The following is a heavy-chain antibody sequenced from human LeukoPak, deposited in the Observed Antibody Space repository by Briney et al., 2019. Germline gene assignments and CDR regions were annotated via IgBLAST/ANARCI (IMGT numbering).Heavy chain of an antibody. CDR3: ATPGVHYDPSGYYPFQH. D-gene: IGHD3-22*01. Sequence: ASVKVSCKASGYTFSSYDINWVRLAAGQGLEWMGWMNPNSGNIGYAQQFQGRVTMTRNTAIDTAYMELSSLRSEDTAVYYCATPGVHYDPSGYYPFQHWGQGTLVTVSS. J-gene: IGHJ1*01. CDR2: MNPNSGNI. V-gene: IGHV1-8*01. CDR1: GYTFSSYD.